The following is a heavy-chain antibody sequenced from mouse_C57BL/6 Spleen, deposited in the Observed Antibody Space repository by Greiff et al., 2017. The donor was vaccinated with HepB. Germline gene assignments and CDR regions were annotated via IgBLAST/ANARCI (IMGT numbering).Heavy chain of an antibody. CDR1: GYSITSGYY. CDR2: ISYDGSN. J-gene: IGHJ4*01. Sequence: EVKLVESGPGLVKPSQSLSLTCSVTGYSITSGYYWNWIRQFPGNNLEWMGYISYDGSNNYNPSLKNRISITRDTSKNQFFLKLNSVTTEDTATYYCASPFTTVAYAMDYWGQGTSVTVSS. V-gene: IGHV3-6*01. D-gene: IGHD1-1*01. CDR3: ASPFTTVAYAMDY.